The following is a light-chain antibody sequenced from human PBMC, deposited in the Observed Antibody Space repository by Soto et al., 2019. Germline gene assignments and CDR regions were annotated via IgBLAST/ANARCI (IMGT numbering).Light chain of an antibody. Sequence: ENVLTQSPGTLSLSPGERATLSCRASQSLSSTYLAWYQHKPGQAPRLLIYGASSRATGIPDRFSGSGSGTDFTLTISRLEPEDFAVYYCHQYVSSPTFGQGTKVDIK. V-gene: IGKV3-20*01. CDR3: HQYVSSPT. J-gene: IGKJ1*01. CDR2: GAS. CDR1: QSLSSTY.